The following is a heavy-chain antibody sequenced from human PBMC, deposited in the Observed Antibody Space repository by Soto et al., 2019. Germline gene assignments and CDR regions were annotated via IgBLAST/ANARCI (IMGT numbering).Heavy chain of an antibody. D-gene: IGHD2-21*02. V-gene: IGHV4-30-4*01. CDR1: GGSIMRTDYY. J-gene: IGHJ5*02. Sequence: LSXTFTLSGGSIMRTDYYWSCSRQAPGKGLEWIGYVYYTGSTYYNPSLMSRLTISVDTSKNQFSLKLTSVTAAETAVYYCVRTDREGAVAPHWFDRWGQGTQVTVSS. CDR2: VYYTGST. CDR3: VRTDREGAVAPHWFDR.